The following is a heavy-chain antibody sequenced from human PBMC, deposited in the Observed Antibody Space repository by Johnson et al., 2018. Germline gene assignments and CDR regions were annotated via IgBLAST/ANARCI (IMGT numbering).Heavy chain of an antibody. J-gene: IGHJ6*03. Sequence: QVQLVQSGGGLVQPGGSLRLSCAASGFTVSSYAMSWVRQAPGKGLEWVAVIWYDGSNKYDADSVKGRFIITRDNSKNTLYLQMNSLRAEDTAVYYCARDGVAAREAYYYYYMDVWGKGTTVTVSS. CDR1: GFTVSSYA. D-gene: IGHD6-6*01. V-gene: IGHV3-33*08. CDR3: ARDGVAAREAYYYYYMDV. CDR2: IWYDGSNK.